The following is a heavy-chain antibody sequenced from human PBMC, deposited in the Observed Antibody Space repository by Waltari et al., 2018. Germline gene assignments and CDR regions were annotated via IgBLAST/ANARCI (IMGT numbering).Heavy chain of an antibody. D-gene: IGHD6-6*01. CDR2: VNPDTGNA. CDR3: VRDRTTVAARPGDY. V-gene: IGHV1-2*07. Sequence: QVVLVQSGAEVKKPGASVTVSCKASGYIFINSYLHWVRQAPGQGPEWMGWVNPDTGNANYAHKFRGRVTMTWDTSSNTAFMDLSDLKSDDTAVYYCVRDRTTVAARPGDYWGQGTLVTVSS. CDR1: GYIFINSY. J-gene: IGHJ4*02.